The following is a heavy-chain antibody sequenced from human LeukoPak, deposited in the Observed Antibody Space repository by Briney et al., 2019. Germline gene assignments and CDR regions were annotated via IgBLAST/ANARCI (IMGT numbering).Heavy chain of an antibody. J-gene: IGHJ4*02. CDR2: IYSGGSA. Sequence: GGSLRLSCASSGFTVSSNYMSWVRQAPAKGLEWVSVIYSGGSAYYADSVKGRFTISRDNSKNTLYLQMNSLRAEDTAVYYCARDNTDCSSTSCCFDCWGQGTLVTVS. CDR1: GFTVSSNY. D-gene: IGHD2-2*01. V-gene: IGHV3-53*01. CDR3: ARDNTDCSSTSCCFDC.